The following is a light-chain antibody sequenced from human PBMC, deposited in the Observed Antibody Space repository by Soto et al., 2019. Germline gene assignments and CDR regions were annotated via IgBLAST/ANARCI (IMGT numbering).Light chain of an antibody. Sequence: NQMTQSPTTHSAAGRIRNTKTCRASQSISSWLAWYQQKPGKAPKLLIYKASSLESGVPSRFSGSGSGTEFTLTISSLQPDDFATYYCQQYNSYSEAFGQGTKVDIK. CDR1: QSISSW. CDR2: KAS. V-gene: IGKV1-5*03. J-gene: IGKJ1*01. CDR3: QQYNSYSEA.